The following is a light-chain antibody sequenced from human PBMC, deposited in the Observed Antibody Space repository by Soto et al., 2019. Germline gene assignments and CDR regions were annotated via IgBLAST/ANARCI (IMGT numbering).Light chain of an antibody. CDR3: QQYNNWPLT. J-gene: IGKJ4*01. V-gene: IGKV3-15*01. CDR1: QSIRGN. Sequence: EIVMTQSPATLSASPGERVTLSCRASQSIRGNLAWYQQRPGQTPRLLIFVASTRATGIPARFTGSGSGTEFTLTISSLQSDDFAMYYCQQYNNWPLTFGGGTKVDIK. CDR2: VAS.